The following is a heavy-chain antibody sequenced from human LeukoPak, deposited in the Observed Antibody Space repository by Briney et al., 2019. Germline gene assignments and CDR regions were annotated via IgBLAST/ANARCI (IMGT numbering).Heavy chain of an antibody. D-gene: IGHD5-12*01. CDR1: GDSVSSNNAV. CDR3: ARDGKNNGYGFDN. Sequence: SQTLSLTCAISGDSVSSNNAVWKWIRQSPSRVLEWLGRTYYRNKWFSDYAVSVKSRITINPDTSKNQFSLQLNSVTPKDTAVDYCARDGKNNGYGFDNWGQGTLVTVSA. CDR2: TYYRNKWFS. V-gene: IGHV6-1*01. J-gene: IGHJ4*02.